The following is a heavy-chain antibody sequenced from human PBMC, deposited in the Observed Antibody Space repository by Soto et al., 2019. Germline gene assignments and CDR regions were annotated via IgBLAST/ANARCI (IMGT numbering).Heavy chain of an antibody. CDR3: TRDTPYYDSSGYYFDY. Sequence: HPGGSLRLSCTASGFTFGDYAMSWFRQAPGKGLEWVGFIRSKAYGGTTEYAASVKGRFTISRDDSKSIAYLQMNSLKTEDTAVYYCTRDTPYYDSSGYYFDYWGQGTLVTVSS. CDR1: GFTFGDYA. CDR2: IRSKAYGGTT. V-gene: IGHV3-49*03. D-gene: IGHD3-22*01. J-gene: IGHJ4*02.